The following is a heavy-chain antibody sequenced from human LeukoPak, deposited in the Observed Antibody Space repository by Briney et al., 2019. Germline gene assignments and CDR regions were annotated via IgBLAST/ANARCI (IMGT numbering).Heavy chain of an antibody. J-gene: IGHJ4*02. CDR3: ARVAVAGMGYYFDY. Sequence: SVKVSCKASGGTFSSYAISWVRQAPGQGLEWMGGIIPILGTANYAQKFQGRVTITADKSTSTAYMELSSLRSEDTAVYYCARVAVAGMGYYFDYWGQGTLVTVSS. V-gene: IGHV1-69*06. D-gene: IGHD6-19*01. CDR2: IIPILGTA. CDR1: GGTFSSYA.